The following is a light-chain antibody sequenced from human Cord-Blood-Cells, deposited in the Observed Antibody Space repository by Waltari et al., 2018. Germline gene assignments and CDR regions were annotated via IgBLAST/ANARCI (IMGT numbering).Light chain of an antibody. CDR3: QSYDSSNWV. Sequence: NFMLTQRHSVSESPGNKVTISCTRSSGSIASNYVQWYQQRLGSSPTTVIYEDNQRPSGVPDRFSGSIDSSSNSASLTISGLKTEDEADYYCQSYDSSNWVFGGGTKLTVL. V-gene: IGLV6-57*01. CDR1: SGSIASNY. J-gene: IGLJ3*02. CDR2: EDN.